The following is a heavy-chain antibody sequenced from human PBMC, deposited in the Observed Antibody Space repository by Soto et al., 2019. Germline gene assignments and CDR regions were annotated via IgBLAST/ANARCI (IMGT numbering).Heavy chain of an antibody. Sequence: GGSLRLSCAASGFTFSSYGMHWVRQAPGKGLEWVAVISYDGSNKYYADSVKGRFTISRDNSKNTLYLQMNSLRAEDTAVYYCAKTDRSFRLDYYYYGMDVWGQGTTVTVSS. V-gene: IGHV3-30*18. CDR1: GFTFSSYG. J-gene: IGHJ6*02. CDR3: AKTDRSFRLDYYYYGMDV. CDR2: ISYDGSNK. D-gene: IGHD3-9*01.